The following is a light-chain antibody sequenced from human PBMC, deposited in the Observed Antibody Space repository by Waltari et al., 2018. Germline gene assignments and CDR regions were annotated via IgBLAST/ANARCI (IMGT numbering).Light chain of an antibody. CDR2: DAS. CDR3: QQYYTSPYT. V-gene: IGKV3-11*01. J-gene: IGKJ2*01. CDR1: QSVGSS. Sequence: EIVLTQSPVTLSLAPGERATLSCLASQSVGSSLAWSQQKPGQAPRLLMYDASNRATGVPARFNGSGSGTDFTLTISSLQAEDVAVYYCQQYYTSPYTFGQGTKLEIK.